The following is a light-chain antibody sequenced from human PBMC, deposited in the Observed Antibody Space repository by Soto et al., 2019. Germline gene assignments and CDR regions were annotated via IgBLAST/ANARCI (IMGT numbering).Light chain of an antibody. CDR2: WAS. J-gene: IGKJ2*01. V-gene: IGKV4-1*01. CDR1: QSVNIY. Sequence: EIVLTQSPATLSLSPGERATLSCRASQSVNIYLAWYQQKPGQPPKVLIYWASTRESGVPDRFSGSGSGTDFTLTISSLQAEDVAVYYCQQYYKTPPFTFGQGTRVEI. CDR3: QQYYKTPPFT.